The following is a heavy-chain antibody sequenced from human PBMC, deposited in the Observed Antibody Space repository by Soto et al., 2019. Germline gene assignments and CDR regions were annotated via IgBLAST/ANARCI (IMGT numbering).Heavy chain of an antibody. V-gene: IGHV4-31*03. CDR3: GSAHGMDV. D-gene: IGHD6-6*01. J-gene: IGHJ6*02. Sequence: QVQLQESGPGLVEPSQTLSLTCTVSGVSLSGSRYYWSWIRQVPGKGLEWIGFTRYGGIPYPNPSLKSRATISVQSSKNQFSLRLTSLTAADTALYYCGSAHGMDVWGRGTTVIVSS. CDR2: TRYGGIP. CDR1: GVSLSGSRYY.